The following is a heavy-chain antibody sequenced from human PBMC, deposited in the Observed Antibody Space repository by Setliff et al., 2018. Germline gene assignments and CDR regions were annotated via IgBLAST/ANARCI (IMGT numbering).Heavy chain of an antibody. V-gene: IGHV1-18*01. CDR1: GYTFTSYG. D-gene: IGHD6-6*01. Sequence: ASVKVSCKASGYTFTSYGISWVRQAPGRGLEWMGWISAYNGNTNYAQKLQGRVTMTTDTSTSTAYMELRSLRSDDTAVYYCARDFPPLYSSSFSDAFDIWGQGTMVTVSS. J-gene: IGHJ3*02. CDR2: ISAYNGNT. CDR3: ARDFPPLYSSSFSDAFDI.